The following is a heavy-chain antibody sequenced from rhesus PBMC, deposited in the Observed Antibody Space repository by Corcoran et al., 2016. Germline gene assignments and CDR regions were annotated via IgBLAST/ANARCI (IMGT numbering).Heavy chain of an antibody. CDR1: GFTVSSYW. V-gene: IGHV3-11*01. J-gene: IGHJ4*01. Sequence: EVQLAESGGGLVQPGGSLRLSCAASGFTVSSYWMSWVLQSPGKGLVLLLDFYGSTMYYGDSVKGRFTVDRDNAKNSLYLQMNSLRAEDTAVYYCTRGRQYFDYWGQGVLVTVSS. CDR3: TRGRQYFDY. CDR2: FYGSTM.